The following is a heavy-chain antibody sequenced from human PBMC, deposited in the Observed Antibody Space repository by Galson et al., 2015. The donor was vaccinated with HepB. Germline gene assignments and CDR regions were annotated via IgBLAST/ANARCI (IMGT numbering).Heavy chain of an antibody. V-gene: IGHV1-2*02. Sequence: SVKVSCKASGYTFTGYYMSWVRQAPGQGLEWMGWLNPNSGGTNYAPRFQGRVTMTRDTSITTAYMELSGLRSDDTAVYYCARARERWLQFAWDYWGQGTLVTVSS. J-gene: IGHJ4*02. CDR1: GYTFTGYY. CDR3: ARARERWLQFAWDY. D-gene: IGHD5-24*01. CDR2: LNPNSGGT.